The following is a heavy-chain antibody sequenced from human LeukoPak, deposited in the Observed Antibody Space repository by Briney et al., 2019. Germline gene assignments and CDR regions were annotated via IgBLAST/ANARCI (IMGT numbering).Heavy chain of an antibody. V-gene: IGHV1-18*01. J-gene: IGHJ6*03. CDR3: ARGDSPSIAARPDYYYYYMDV. CDR1: GYTFTSYG. CDR2: ISAYNGNT. Sequence: ASVKVSCKASGYTFTSYGISWVRQAPGQGLEWMGWISAYNGNTNYAQKLQGRVTMTTDTSTSTAYMELRSLRSDDTAVYYCARGDSPSIAARPDYYYYYMDVWGKGTTVTVSS. D-gene: IGHD6-6*01.